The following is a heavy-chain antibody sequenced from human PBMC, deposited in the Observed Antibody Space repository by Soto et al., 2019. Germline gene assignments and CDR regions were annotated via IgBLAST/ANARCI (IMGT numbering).Heavy chain of an antibody. CDR3: ATFVEEGATTISFPAY. CDR2: ISAYNGNT. D-gene: IGHD1-26*01. V-gene: IGHV1-18*01. CDR1: GYTFTSYG. J-gene: IGHJ4*02. Sequence: ASVKVSCKASGYTFTSYGISWVRQAPGQGLEWMGWISAYNGNTNYAQKLQGRVTMTTDTSTDTAYMELSSLRSEDTAVYYCATFVEEGATTISFPAYWGQGTLVTVSS.